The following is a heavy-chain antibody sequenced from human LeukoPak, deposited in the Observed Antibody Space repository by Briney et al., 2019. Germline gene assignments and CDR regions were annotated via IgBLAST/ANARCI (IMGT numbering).Heavy chain of an antibody. CDR2: IKKDGSEK. D-gene: IGHD1-7*01. CDR1: GFTFGGYR. CDR3: APEYNWNYGPGYNWFDP. Sequence: GGSLRLSCAASGFTFGGYRRSWVRRAPGKGRERGATIKKDGSEKYYVDSVKGRFTISRDNAKNSLYLQMNSLRAEDTAVYYCAPEYNWNYGPGYNWFDPWGQGTLVIVSS. J-gene: IGHJ5*02. V-gene: IGHV3-7*01.